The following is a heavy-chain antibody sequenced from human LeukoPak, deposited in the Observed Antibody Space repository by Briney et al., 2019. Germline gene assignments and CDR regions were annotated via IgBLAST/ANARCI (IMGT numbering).Heavy chain of an antibody. Sequence: PSETLSLTCTVSGASMSSYYWTWIRQPPGKGLEWIGYIHSSGSTNSNPSLKSRVTISVDTSKNQFSLNLSSVTAADTAVYYCARGGEAGLADWGQGTLVTVSS. CDR3: ARGGEAGLAD. CDR2: IHSSGST. J-gene: IGHJ4*02. D-gene: IGHD4-17*01. CDR1: GASMSSYY. V-gene: IGHV4-59*01.